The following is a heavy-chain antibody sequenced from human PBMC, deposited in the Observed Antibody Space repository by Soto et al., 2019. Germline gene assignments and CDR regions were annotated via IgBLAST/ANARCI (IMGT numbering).Heavy chain of an antibody. J-gene: IGHJ4*02. CDR1: GFTPTTTP. CDR2: VSGAASHT. Sequence: GGSLRLSCAGSGFTPTTTPLSWVRQPPGKGLEWVATVSGAASHTYHVDSVRGRFFISRDNSKNTVTLQMNNLTVDDTAVYYCATSFRYFDNWGQGTRVTVSS. CDR3: ATSFRYFDN. V-gene: IGHV3-23*01. D-gene: IGHD3-9*01.